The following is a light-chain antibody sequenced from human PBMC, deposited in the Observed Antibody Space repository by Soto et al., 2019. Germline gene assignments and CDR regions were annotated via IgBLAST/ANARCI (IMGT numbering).Light chain of an antibody. J-gene: IGLJ1*01. CDR2: DVS. CDR3: SSYTSSSTPFV. V-gene: IGLV2-14*03. CDR1: SSDVAGYNY. Sequence: QSALTQPASVSGSPGQSITISCTGTSSDVAGYNYVSWYQQHPGKAPKLMIYDVSDRPSGVSNRFSGSKSGNTASLTISGLQAEDEADYFCSSYTSSSTPFVFGTGTKLTVL.